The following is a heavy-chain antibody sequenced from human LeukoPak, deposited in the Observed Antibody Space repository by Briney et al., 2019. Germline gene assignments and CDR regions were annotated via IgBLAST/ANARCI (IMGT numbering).Heavy chain of an antibody. CDR2: MNFNSGNT. V-gene: IGHV1-8*01. CDR3: ARDVGASGIDY. D-gene: IGHD1-26*01. J-gene: IGHJ4*02. CDR1: GYTFPNYD. Sequence: GSSVKVSCKASGYTFPNYDINWVRQATGQGLEWMGWMNFNSGNTGYAQKFQGRVTMTRNTAISTVYMELSSLRSEDTAVYYCARDVGASGIDYWGQGTLVTVSS.